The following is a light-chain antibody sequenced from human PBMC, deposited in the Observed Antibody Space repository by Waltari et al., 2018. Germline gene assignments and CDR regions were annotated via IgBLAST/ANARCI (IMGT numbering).Light chain of an antibody. CDR1: SSDLGGYEY. J-gene: IGLJ2*01. CDR2: DVY. Sequence: QSALTQPASVSGSPGQSITISCTGSSSDLGGYEYVSLYQQHPAKAPKLLIYDVYNRPAGVSDRFAGSKSGNTASLTISGLQAEDEADYFCSSHTANSLVVFGGGTKVTVL. V-gene: IGLV2-14*03. CDR3: SSHTANSLVV.